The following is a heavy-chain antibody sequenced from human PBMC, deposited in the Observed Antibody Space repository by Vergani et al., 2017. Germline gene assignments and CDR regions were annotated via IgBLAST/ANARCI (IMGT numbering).Heavy chain of an antibody. CDR3: ATGFSDFDY. D-gene: IGHD3-3*01. Sequence: QLRLQESGPGLLKPSETLSLTCSVTDGSIRSSSSYWAWLRQPPGKGLEWIGSIYHQSGTTHYHPSLTGRVMIGVDTTKNQFSLTLNSMATTDTAVYYCATGFSDFDYLGQGILVTVSS. CDR2: IYHQSGTT. J-gene: IGHJ4*02. V-gene: IGHV4-39*01. CDR1: DGSIRSSSSY.